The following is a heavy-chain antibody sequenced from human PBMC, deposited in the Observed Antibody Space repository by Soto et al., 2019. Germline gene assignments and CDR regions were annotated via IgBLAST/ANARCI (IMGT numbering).Heavy chain of an antibody. CDR3: VRVERLGGD. CDR1: GFTFSSYW. D-gene: IGHD3-16*01. CDR2: IKEDGSEK. Sequence: GGSLRLSCAASGFTFSSYWMSWVRQAPGKGLEWVANIKEDGSEKYYVDSVKGRFTISRDNAKNSLFLQMNSLKAEDTAVYCCVRVERLGGDWGQGTLVTVSS. J-gene: IGHJ4*02. V-gene: IGHV3-7*03.